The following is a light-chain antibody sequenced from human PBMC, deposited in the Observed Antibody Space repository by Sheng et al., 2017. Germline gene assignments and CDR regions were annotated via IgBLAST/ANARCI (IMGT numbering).Light chain of an antibody. V-gene: IGKV3-20*01. CDR1: QSVSSNF. J-gene: IGKJ1*01. CDR2: GAS. CDR3: QLYGTSGT. Sequence: EIVLTQSPGTLSLSPGERATLSCRASQSVSSNFLAWYQQKPGQAPRLLIFGASRRATGFPDRFSGSGSGTDFTLTISRLEPEDFAVYYCQLYGTSGTFGQGTKVEIK.